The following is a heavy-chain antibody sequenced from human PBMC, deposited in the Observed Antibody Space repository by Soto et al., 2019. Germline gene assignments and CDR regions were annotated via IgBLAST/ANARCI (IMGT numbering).Heavy chain of an antibody. D-gene: IGHD1-26*01. J-gene: IGHJ4*02. CDR1: GFSLTTDRLG. CDR2: ISWDDSK. V-gene: IGHV2-5*02. CDR3: AHAYGGRSLY. Sequence: QITLKESGPTLVKPTQTLTLTCTFSGFSLTTDRLGVGWIRQPPGEALEWLAVISWDDSKTYRPSLESRLTITKDTSKTQVALTMTNMDSLDTATYYCAHAYGGRSLYWGQGTLVTVSS.